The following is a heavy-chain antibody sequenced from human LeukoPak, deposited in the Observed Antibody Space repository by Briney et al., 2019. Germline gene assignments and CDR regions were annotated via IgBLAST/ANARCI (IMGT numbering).Heavy chain of an antibody. CDR1: GGTFSSYA. CDR2: IIPIFGTA. D-gene: IGHD2-2*02. Sequence: VASVKVSCKASGGTFSSYAIRWVRQAPGQGLEWMGGIIPIFGTANYAQKFQGRVTNTADESTSTAYMELSSLRSEDTAVYYCASFGEDIVVVPAAITSGYYMDVWGKGTTVTVSS. V-gene: IGHV1-69*01. J-gene: IGHJ6*03. CDR3: ASFGEDIVVVPAAITSGYYMDV.